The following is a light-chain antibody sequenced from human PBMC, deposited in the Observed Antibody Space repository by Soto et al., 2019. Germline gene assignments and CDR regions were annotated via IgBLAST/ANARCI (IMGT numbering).Light chain of an antibody. J-gene: IGKJ4*01. CDR1: QSVSRY. CDR2: DAS. Sequence: EIVLTQSPATLSLSPGERATLSCRASQSVSRYLAWYQQKPGQAPKLLIYDASSRATGIPARFSGSGSGTDFNLTISILEPEDFAVYYCQQRSNWPPALTFGGGTKVEIK. V-gene: IGKV3-11*01. CDR3: QQRSNWPPALT.